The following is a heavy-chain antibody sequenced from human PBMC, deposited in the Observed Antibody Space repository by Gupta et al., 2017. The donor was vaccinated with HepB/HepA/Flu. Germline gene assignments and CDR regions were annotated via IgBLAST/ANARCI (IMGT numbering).Heavy chain of an antibody. CDR1: GFTFSSYA. CDR2: ISGSGGST. Sequence: EVQLLESGGGLVQPGGSLRLSCSASGFTFSSYAMSWVRQAPGKGLEWVSAISGSGGSTYYADSVKGRFTISRDNSKNTLYLQMNSLRAEDTAVYYWRGAYYYYYMDVWGKGTTVTVSS. V-gene: IGHV3-23*01. J-gene: IGHJ6*03. CDR3: RGAYYYYYMDV.